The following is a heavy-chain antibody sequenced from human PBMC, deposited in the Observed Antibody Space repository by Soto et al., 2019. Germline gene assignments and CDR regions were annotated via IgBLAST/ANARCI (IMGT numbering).Heavy chain of an antibody. V-gene: IGHV3-30*18. D-gene: IGHD6-13*01. CDR1: GFTFNNYG. CDR3: AKDQGIAASHGID. CDR2: ISNDGSDK. J-gene: IGHJ3*01. Sequence: QVQLVESGGGVVQPGRSLRLSCAASGFTFNNYGMHWVRQAPGKGLEWVATISNDGSDKYYAYAVKGRLTISRENSKKTVYLQMNSLRAEETAVYYCAKDQGIAASHGIDWGQGTMVTVSS.